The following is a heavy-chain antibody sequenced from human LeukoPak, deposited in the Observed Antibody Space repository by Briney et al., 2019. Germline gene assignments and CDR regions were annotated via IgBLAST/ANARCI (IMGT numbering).Heavy chain of an antibody. CDR2: IHFSGST. Sequence: SQTLSLTCTVSGASLSSGGHYWNRIRQHPVKGLEWIGYIHFSGSTYYNPSLQSRVTISVDTSKSQFTLNLSSVTAADTAVYYCARDGESGFSYLFDNWGQGTLVTVSS. CDR1: GASLSSGGHY. D-gene: IGHD5-12*01. J-gene: IGHJ4*02. CDR3: ARDGESGFSYLFDN. V-gene: IGHV4-31*03.